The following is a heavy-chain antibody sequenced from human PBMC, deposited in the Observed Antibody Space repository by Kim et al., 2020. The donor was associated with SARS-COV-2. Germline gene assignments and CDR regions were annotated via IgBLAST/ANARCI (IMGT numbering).Heavy chain of an antibody. CDR3: ARDRRGYYDSSGYYYPDY. D-gene: IGHD3-22*01. J-gene: IGHJ4*02. Sequence: ASVKVSCKASGYTFTSYYMHWVRQAPGQGLEWMGIINPSGGSTSYAQKFQGRVTMTRDTSTSTVYMELSSLRSEDTAVYYCARDRRGYYDSSGYYYPDYWGQGTLVTVSS. CDR1: GYTFTSYY. CDR2: INPSGGST. V-gene: IGHV1-46*01.